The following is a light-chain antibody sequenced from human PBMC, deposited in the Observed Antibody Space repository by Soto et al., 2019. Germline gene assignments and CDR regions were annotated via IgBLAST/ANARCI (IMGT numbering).Light chain of an antibody. J-gene: IGKJ1*01. CDR2: TAS. Sequence: DLQMTQSPSSLSASVGDRVTITCRASETITIYLSWYQQKLGRPPKLLIYTASILQSGVPSRFSASGSGTNFTLTISSLQPEDFATYYCQQNYDTPRTFGQGTKVE. V-gene: IGKV1-39*01. CDR3: QQNYDTPRT. CDR1: ETITIY.